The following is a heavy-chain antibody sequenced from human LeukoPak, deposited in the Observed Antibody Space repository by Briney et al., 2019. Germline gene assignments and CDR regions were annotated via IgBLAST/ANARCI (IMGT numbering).Heavy chain of an antibody. Sequence: ASVKVSCKASGYTLTGYYVHWVRQAPGQGLEWMGWINPNSGGTNYAQKFQGRVTMTRDTSISTAYMELSRLRSDDTAVYYCATSINSSNWYIRAFDIWGQGTMVTVSS. J-gene: IGHJ3*02. CDR3: ATSINSSNWYIRAFDI. CDR1: GYTLTGYY. D-gene: IGHD6-13*01. V-gene: IGHV1-2*02. CDR2: INPNSGGT.